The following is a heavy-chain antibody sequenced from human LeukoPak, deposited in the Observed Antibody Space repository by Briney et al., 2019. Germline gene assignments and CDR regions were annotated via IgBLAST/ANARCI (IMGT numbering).Heavy chain of an antibody. CDR3: ARDEYSSSRSTH. CDR2: ISRTSSTI. V-gene: IGHV3-48*01. CDR1: GFTFSTYS. Sequence: GGSLRLSCAASGFTFSTYSMNWVRQAPGKGLEWVSQISRTSSTIYYADSVKGRFTISRDNAKNSLYLQMNSLTGEDTAVYYCARDEYSSSRSTHWGQGTLVTVSS. D-gene: IGHD6-13*01. J-gene: IGHJ4*02.